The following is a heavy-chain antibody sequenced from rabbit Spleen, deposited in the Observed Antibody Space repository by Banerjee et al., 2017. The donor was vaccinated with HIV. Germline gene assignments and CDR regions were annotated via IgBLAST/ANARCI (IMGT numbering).Heavy chain of an antibody. Sequence: QSLEESGGDLVKPGASLTLTCTASGFSFSSGYYICWVRQAPGKGLEWIGCIYPDASGSTAYASWAKGRFTISKTSSTTVTLQMTSLTAADTATYFCARGSAAMTMVITGYYLDLWGQGTLVTVS. CDR3: ARGSAAMTMVITGYYLDL. CDR1: GFSFSSGYY. D-gene: IGHD2-1*01. CDR2: IYPDASGST. J-gene: IGHJ4*01. V-gene: IGHV1S40*01.